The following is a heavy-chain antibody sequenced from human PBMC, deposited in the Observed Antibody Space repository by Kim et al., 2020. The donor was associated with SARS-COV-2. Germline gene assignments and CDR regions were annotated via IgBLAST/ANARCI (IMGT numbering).Heavy chain of an antibody. CDR3: AREGGKYSYGYPFVY. CDR2: INHSGST. CDR1: GGSFSGYY. J-gene: IGHJ4*02. Sequence: SETLSLTCAVYGGSFSGYYWSWIRQPPGKGLEWIGEINHSGSTNYNPSLKSRVTISVDTSKNQFSLKLSSVTAADTAVYYCAREGGKYSYGYPFVYWGQG. D-gene: IGHD5-18*01. V-gene: IGHV4-34*01.